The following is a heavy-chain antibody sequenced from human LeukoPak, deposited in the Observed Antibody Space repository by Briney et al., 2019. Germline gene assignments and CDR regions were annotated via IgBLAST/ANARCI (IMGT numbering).Heavy chain of an antibody. Sequence: GGSLRLSCAASGFAFSSYAMSWVRQAPGKGLEWVSAISGSGGSTYYADSVRGRFTISRDNSKNTLYLQMNSLRAEDTAVYYCAKDIERITIFGVVIKPPKYYYYYYGMDVWGQGTTVTVSS. V-gene: IGHV3-23*01. D-gene: IGHD3-3*01. CDR2: ISGSGGST. CDR3: AKDIERITIFGVVIKPPKYYYYYYGMDV. J-gene: IGHJ6*02. CDR1: GFAFSSYA.